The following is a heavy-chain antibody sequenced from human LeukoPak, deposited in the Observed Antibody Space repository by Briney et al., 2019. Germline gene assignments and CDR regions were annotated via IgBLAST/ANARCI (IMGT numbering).Heavy chain of an antibody. D-gene: IGHD3-10*01. Sequence: PSETLSLTCTVSGGSISSSTYYWGWIRQPPGKGLEWIGTIYYSGSTYYNPSLQSRVTISVDTSKNQFSLKLSSVTAADTAVYYCARDLDYYGSGSYRSDGFDPWGQGTLVTVSS. CDR2: IYYSGST. CDR3: ARDLDYYGSGSYRSDGFDP. J-gene: IGHJ5*02. V-gene: IGHV4-39*07. CDR1: GGSISSSTYY.